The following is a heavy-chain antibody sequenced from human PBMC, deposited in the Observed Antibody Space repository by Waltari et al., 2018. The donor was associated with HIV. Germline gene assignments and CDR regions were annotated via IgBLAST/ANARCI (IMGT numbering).Heavy chain of an antibody. CDR3: ACSDEYYGGDGGAFDI. V-gene: IGHV3-9*01. J-gene: IGHJ3*02. Sequence: ELQLVVSGGGLVQPGRSLRLSCAASGFIVENFPMHWVRQAPGKGLGWASGISSNSASKIYADSVKGRFTISRDNARDSLYLHMNSLRPEDTAFYYCACSDEYYGGDGGAFDIWGPGTMVTVSS. CDR1: GFIVENFP. CDR2: ISSNSASK. D-gene: IGHD2-21*02.